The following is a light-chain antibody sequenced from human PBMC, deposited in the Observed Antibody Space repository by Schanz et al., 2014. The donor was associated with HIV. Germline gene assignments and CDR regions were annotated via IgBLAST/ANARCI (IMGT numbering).Light chain of an antibody. CDR1: QSVSSN. V-gene: IGKV3-20*01. Sequence: ETVVTQSPATLSVSPGERATLSCRASQSVSSNLAWYQQKPGQAPRLLLYGASSRATGIPDRFSGSDSGTDFTLTISRVEPEDYAVYYCQQYGTPPWTFGQGTRVEVK. CDR3: QQYGTPPWT. J-gene: IGKJ1*01. CDR2: GAS.